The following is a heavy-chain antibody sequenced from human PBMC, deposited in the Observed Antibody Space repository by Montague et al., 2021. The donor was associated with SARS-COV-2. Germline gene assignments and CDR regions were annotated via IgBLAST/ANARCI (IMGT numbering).Heavy chain of an antibody. CDR2: INTSGSP. D-gene: IGHD3-10*01. CDR1: GGSISSSSYY. V-gene: IGHV4-61*02. J-gene: IGHJ4*02. CDR3: ARDARCLCTYGSLDY. Sequence: TLSLTCTVSGGSISSSSYYWGWIRQTAGKGQEWIARINTSGSPKYNPYLKRRVTMSLATSKNHFSLKVNSVTVADTAMYFCARDARCLCTYGSLDYWGQGTLVTVSS.